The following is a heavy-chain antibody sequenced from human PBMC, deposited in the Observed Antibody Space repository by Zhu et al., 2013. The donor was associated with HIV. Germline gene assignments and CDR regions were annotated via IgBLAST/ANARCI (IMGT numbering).Heavy chain of an antibody. CDR1: GNTFTSYY. J-gene: IGHJ4*02. D-gene: IGHD2-15*01. Sequence: QVQLVQSGAEVKRPGASVKVSCKASGNTFTSYYIHWVRQAPGQGLEWMGIINPSGGSTTYAQKFQGRVTMTRDTSTSTVYMELSSLRSEDTAVYYCARDPWGVVVVGAPYFDNWGQGTLVTVSS. CDR3: ARDPWGVVVVGAPYFDN. V-gene: IGHV1-46*01. CDR2: INPSGGST.